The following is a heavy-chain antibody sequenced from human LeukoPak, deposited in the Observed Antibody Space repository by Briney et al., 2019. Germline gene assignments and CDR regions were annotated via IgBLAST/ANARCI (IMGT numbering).Heavy chain of an antibody. CDR2: TNQEGSEK. CDR1: GFTVSTYW. Sequence: GGSLRLSCAASGFTVSTYWMSWVRQAPGKGLEWVANTNQEGSEKYYVDSVKGRFTISKDNAKNSLYLQMNSLRAEDTAVYYCARDPKWLDYWGQGTLVTVSS. V-gene: IGHV3-7*01. J-gene: IGHJ4*02. CDR3: ARDPKWLDY. D-gene: IGHD5-12*01.